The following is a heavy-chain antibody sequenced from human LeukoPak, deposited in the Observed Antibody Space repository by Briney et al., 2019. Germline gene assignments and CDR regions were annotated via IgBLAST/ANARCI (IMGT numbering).Heavy chain of an antibody. Sequence: GGSLRLSCAASGFTFSGPAMHWVRQASGKGLEWVGRIRSKANSYATAYAASVKGRFTISRDDSKNTAHLQMNSLKTEDTAVYYCTAYCSSTSCYRLDYWGQGTLVTVSS. CDR3: TAYCSSTSCYRLDY. V-gene: IGHV3-73*01. J-gene: IGHJ4*02. D-gene: IGHD2-2*02. CDR1: GFTFSGPA. CDR2: IRSKANSYAT.